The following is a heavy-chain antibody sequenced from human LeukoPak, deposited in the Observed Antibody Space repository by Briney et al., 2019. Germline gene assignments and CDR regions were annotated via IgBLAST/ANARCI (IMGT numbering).Heavy chain of an antibody. J-gene: IGHJ4*02. CDR3: TTDYRSWGLNYFDY. Sequence: PGGSLRLSCAASGFTFSNAWMSWVRRAPGKGLEWVGRIKSKTDGGTTDYAAPVKGRFTISRDDSKNTLYLQMNSLKTEDTAVYYCTTDYRSWGLNYFDYWGQGTLVTVSS. D-gene: IGHD3-16*02. V-gene: IGHV3-15*01. CDR2: IKSKTDGGTT. CDR1: GFTFSNAW.